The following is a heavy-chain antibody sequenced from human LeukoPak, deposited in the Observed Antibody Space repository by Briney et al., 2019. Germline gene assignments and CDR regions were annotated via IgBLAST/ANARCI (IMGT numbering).Heavy chain of an antibody. CDR1: GFTFSTYA. CDR2: IRGSDGST. CDR3: AKDVYGDYGGLDY. Sequence: SGESLRLSCAASGFTFSTYALSWVRQAPGKGLEWVSSIRGSDGSTYYADSVKGRFAISGDNSKNTLYLQMNSLRAEDTAVYYCAKDVYGDYGGLDYWGQGTLVTVSS. J-gene: IGHJ4*02. D-gene: IGHD4-17*01. V-gene: IGHV3-23*01.